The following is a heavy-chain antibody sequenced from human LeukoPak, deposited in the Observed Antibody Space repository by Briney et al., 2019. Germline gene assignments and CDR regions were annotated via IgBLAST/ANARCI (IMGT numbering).Heavy chain of an antibody. D-gene: IGHD3-10*01. V-gene: IGHV3-21*01. Sequence: GGSLRLSCAASGFTFSSYTMNWVRQAPGKGLEWVSSISTSSSYIYYADSVKGRFTIPRDNAKNSLYLQMNSLRVEDTAVYYCARDRVSGSGSIDYWGQGTLVTVSS. CDR3: ARDRVSGSGSIDY. CDR1: GFTFSSYT. J-gene: IGHJ4*02. CDR2: ISTSSSYI.